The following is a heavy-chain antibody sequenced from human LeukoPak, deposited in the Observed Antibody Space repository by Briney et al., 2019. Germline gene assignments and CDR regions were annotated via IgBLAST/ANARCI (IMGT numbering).Heavy chain of an antibody. V-gene: IGHV3-48*03. CDR2: ISSSGSTI. CDR1: GFTFSSYE. J-gene: IGHJ4*02. Sequence: GGSLRLSCAASGFTFSSYEMNWVRQAPGKGLEWVSYISSSGSTIYYADSVKGRFIISRDNAKNSLYLQMNSLRAEDTAVYYCARLYSGSYGGFDYWGRGTLVTVSS. CDR3: ARLYSGSYGGFDY. D-gene: IGHD1-26*01.